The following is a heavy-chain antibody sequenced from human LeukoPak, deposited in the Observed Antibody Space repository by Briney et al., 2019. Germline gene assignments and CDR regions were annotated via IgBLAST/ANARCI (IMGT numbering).Heavy chain of an antibody. CDR1: GFTVSSNY. D-gene: IGHD1-14*01. CDR3: AKDHLRWEPTSGYFDY. CDR2: IYSGGST. V-gene: IGHV3-66*01. J-gene: IGHJ4*02. Sequence: GGSLRLSCAASGFTVSSNYMSWVRQAPGKGLEWVSVIYSGGSTYYADSVKGRFTISRDNSKNTLYLQMNSLRAEDTAVYYCAKDHLRWEPTSGYFDYWGQGTLVTVSS.